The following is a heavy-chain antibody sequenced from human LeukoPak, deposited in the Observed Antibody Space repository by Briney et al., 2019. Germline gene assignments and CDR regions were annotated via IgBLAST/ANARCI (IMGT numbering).Heavy chain of an antibody. J-gene: IGHJ4*02. V-gene: IGHV4-61*01. D-gene: IGHD3-10*01. CDR1: GGSVSSGSYY. CDR3: ARDRASVWDFDY. Sequence: SETLSLTCTVSGGSVSSGSYYWSWIRQPPGKGLEWIGYIYYSGSTNYNPPLKSRVTISVDTSKNQFSLKLSSVTAADTAVYYCARDRASVWDFDYWGQGTLVTVSS. CDR2: IYYSGST.